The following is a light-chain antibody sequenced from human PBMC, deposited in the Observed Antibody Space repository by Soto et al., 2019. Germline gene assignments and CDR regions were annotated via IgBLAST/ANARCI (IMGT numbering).Light chain of an antibody. CDR2: GAS. CDR1: QSVSSSY. Sequence: EIVLTQSPGTLSLSPGERATLSCRASQSVSSSYLAWYQQKPGQAPSLLIYGASSRATSIPDRFSGSGSGTDFTLTISRLEPEDFAVYYCQQFWTFGQGTKVDIK. CDR3: QQFWT. V-gene: IGKV3-20*01. J-gene: IGKJ1*01.